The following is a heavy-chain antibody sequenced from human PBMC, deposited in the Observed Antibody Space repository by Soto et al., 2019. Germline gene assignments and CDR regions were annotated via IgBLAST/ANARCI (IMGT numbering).Heavy chain of an antibody. CDR1: GFTFITYA. V-gene: IGHV3-30-3*01. CDR2: ISDDGSTK. CDR3: ARAGRAVAGSFDY. J-gene: IGHJ4*02. Sequence: QVQLVESGGGVVQPGRSLRLSCAASGFTFITYAMHWVRQAPGKGLEWVALISDDGSTKYYADSVKGRFTISSDNSKKTLYLQMNSPRPEDTAVYYCARAGRAVAGSFDYWGQGTVVTVSS. D-gene: IGHD6-19*01.